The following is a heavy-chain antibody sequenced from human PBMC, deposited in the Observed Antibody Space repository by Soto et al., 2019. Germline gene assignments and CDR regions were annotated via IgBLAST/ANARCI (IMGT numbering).Heavy chain of an antibody. CDR2: INSDGTRK. V-gene: IGHV3-74*01. Sequence: DVQLVESGGGLVQPGGSLRLSCAASGFTFSNYWMHWVRQGPGQGLEWVSRINSDGTRKNHAESVKGRLTISRDNAKKTLYLQMNSLTADDTAVYYCARAGHMNTPTPLSWFASWGQGTLVSVSS. J-gene: IGHJ5*01. CDR1: GFTFSNYW. D-gene: IGHD3-16*01. CDR3: ARAGHMNTPTPLSWFAS.